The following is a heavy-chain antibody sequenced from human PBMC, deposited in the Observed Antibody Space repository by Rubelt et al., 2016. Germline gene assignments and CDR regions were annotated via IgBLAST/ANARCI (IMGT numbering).Heavy chain of an antibody. V-gene: IGHV1-3*01. CDR2: INPGNGNP. D-gene: IGHD3-16*01. CDR3: ARKGYGYGMDV. Sequence: QVQLVQSGAAVKKPGASVKVSCKASGYTFTSYAMHWVRPAPGQRLEWMGWINPGNGNPKYSQKFQGRVTITRDTSASTAYMERSSLRSEDTAVYYCARKGYGYGMDVWGQGTTVTVSS. CDR1: GYTFTSYA. J-gene: IGHJ6*02.